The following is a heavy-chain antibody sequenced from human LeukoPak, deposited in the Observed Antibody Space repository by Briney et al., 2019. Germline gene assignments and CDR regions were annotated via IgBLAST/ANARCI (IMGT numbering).Heavy chain of an antibody. J-gene: IGHJ4*02. CDR2: INPNSGGT. D-gene: IGHD3-10*01. CDR1: GYTFTGYY. Sequence: GASVKVSCTASGYTFTGYYMHWVRQAPGQGLAWMGWINPNSGGTNYAQKFQGRVTMTRDTSISTAYMELSRLRSDDTAVYYCARDDYGSGSFVIYWGQGTLVTVSS. V-gene: IGHV1-2*02. CDR3: ARDDYGSGSFVIY.